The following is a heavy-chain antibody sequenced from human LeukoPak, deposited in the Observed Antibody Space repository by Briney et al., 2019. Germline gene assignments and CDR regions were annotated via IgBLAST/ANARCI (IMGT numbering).Heavy chain of an antibody. CDR2: FDPEDGET. J-gene: IGHJ5*02. Sequence: ASVKVSCKVSGYTLTELSMHWVRQAPGKGLEWMGGFDPEDGETIYAQKFQGRVTMTEDTSTDTAYMELSSLRSEDTAVYYCATESYSGSYYGWFDPWGQGTLVTVSS. CDR3: ATESYSGSYYGWFDP. V-gene: IGHV1-24*01. CDR1: GYTLTELS. D-gene: IGHD1-26*01.